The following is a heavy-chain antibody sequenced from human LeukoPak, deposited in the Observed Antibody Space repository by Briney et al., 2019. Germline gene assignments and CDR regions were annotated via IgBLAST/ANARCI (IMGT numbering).Heavy chain of an antibody. Sequence: ASVKVSCKASGYTFTSYYVYWVRQAPGQGLEWMGTIDPNDGSTTHAQKFQGRVTVTRDTSSSTVYLELNSLRFEDTAVYYCARGNPSRGAFDIWGQGTMVTVSS. CDR3: ARGNPSRGAFDI. V-gene: IGHV1-46*01. CDR1: GYTFTSYY. D-gene: IGHD3-10*01. CDR2: IDPNDGST. J-gene: IGHJ3*02.